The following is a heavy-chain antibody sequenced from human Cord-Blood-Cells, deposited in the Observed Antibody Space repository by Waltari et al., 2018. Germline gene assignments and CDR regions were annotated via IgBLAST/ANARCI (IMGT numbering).Heavy chain of an antibody. CDR1: GCSISSSSSY. D-gene: IGHD3-9*01. Sequence: QLQLQESGPGLVKPPETLSLTCPVSGCSISSSSSYWGWIRPPRGKGLKLIGSIYYSGSTYYNPSLKSRVAISVDTSKNQFSLKLSSVTAADTAVYYCARHRAPYYDILTGYYDYWGQGTLVTVSS. J-gene: IGHJ4*02. CDR3: ARHRAPYYDILTGYYDY. CDR2: IYYSGST. V-gene: IGHV4-39*01.